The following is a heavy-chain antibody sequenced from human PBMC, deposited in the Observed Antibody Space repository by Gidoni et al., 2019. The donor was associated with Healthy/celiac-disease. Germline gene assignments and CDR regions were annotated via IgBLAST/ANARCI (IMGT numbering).Heavy chain of an antibody. V-gene: IGHV5-51*03. CDR3: ARLYMVRGVIILDY. J-gene: IGHJ4*02. CDR2: IYTGDSDT. Sequence: EVQLVQSGAEVKKPGESLKISCKGSEYSFTSYWIGWVRQVTGKGLEWMGIIYTGDSDTRYSPSFQGQVTISADKSISTAYLQWSSLKASDTAMYYCARLYMVRGVIILDYWGQGTLVTVSS. D-gene: IGHD3-10*01. CDR1: EYSFTSYW.